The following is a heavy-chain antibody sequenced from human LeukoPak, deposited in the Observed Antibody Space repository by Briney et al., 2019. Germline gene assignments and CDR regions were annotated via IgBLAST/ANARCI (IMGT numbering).Heavy chain of an antibody. D-gene: IGHD2-2*01. CDR2: IKQDGSDK. J-gene: IGHJ4*02. V-gene: IGHV3-7*03. Sequence: SGGSLRLPCAASGFTFSSYWMSWVRQAPGKGLEWVGNIKQDGSDKYYVDSVKGRFTISRDNAKNSLYLQMNSLRAEDTAVYYCAKERGYCSSTSCFLDYWGQGTLVTVSS. CDR3: AKERGYCSSTSCFLDY. CDR1: GFTFSSYW.